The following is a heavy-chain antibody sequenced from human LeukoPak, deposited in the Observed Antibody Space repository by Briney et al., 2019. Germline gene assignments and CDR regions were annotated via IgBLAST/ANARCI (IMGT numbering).Heavy chain of an antibody. J-gene: IGHJ4*02. CDR2: IYYSGST. V-gene: IGHV4-59*01. D-gene: IGHD4-17*01. Sequence: SETLSLTCTVSGGSIGSYYWNWIRQPPGKGLEWIGYIYYSGSTNYNPSLKSRVTISVDTSKNQFSLKLNSVTAADTAVYYCARDRGVTTLFDYWGQGTLVTVSS. CDR1: GGSIGSYY. CDR3: ARDRGVTTLFDY.